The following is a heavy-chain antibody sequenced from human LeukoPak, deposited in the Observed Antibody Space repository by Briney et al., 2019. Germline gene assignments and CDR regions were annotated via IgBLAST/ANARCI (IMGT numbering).Heavy chain of an antibody. Sequence: ASVKVSCKPSGYSFTNYYMHWVRQAPGQGLEWVGIINPSDGTTRYAQKLQGRVTVTRDTSTSTVYMELSALRSDDTAVYYCARDYCGGDCHFDYWGQGTLVSVSS. CDR1: GYSFTNYY. J-gene: IGHJ4*02. CDR3: ARDYCGGDCHFDY. D-gene: IGHD2-21*02. V-gene: IGHV1-46*04. CDR2: INPSDGTT.